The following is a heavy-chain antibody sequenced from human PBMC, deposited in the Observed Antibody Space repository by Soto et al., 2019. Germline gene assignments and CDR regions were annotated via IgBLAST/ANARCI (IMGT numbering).Heavy chain of an antibody. Sequence: PGGSLRLSRVSPGFTFHDFFMHWIRQTPGKGLEWVSYISGNGEATYYTDSVKGRFTISRDGAKNSLYLQMNSLRVDDTAVYYCAKSRWQQLPQGSWGQGTLVTVSS. D-gene: IGHD6-13*01. V-gene: IGHV3-11*01. CDR1: GFTFHDFF. CDR3: AKSRWQQLPQGS. J-gene: IGHJ5*02. CDR2: ISGNGEAT.